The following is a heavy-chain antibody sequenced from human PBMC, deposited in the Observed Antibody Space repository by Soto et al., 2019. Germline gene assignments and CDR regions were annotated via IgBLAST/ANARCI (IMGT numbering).Heavy chain of an antibody. CDR1: GYTFTTYD. Sequence: QVQLVQSGAEVKKPGASVKVSCKASGYTFTTYDINWVRQATGQGLEWMGWMNPNSGKTAYAQKFQGRVSMTRDTSKSTAYMELTSLRSDDTAVYYCARRGVAAAGTGDYWGQGTLVTVSS. D-gene: IGHD6-13*01. CDR3: ARRGVAAAGTGDY. J-gene: IGHJ4*02. CDR2: MNPNSGKT. V-gene: IGHV1-8*01.